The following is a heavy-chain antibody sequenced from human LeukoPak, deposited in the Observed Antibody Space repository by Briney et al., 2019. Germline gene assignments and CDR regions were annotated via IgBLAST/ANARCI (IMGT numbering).Heavy chain of an antibody. Sequence: SETLSLTCTVSGGSISSYYWSWIRQPPGQGLERIGSMFHSGRPNYNPSLRRRVTISVDTSKNQFSLKLSSVTATDTGVYYCARNSLGDDYATGWFYYYMDVWGKGTTVTVSS. D-gene: IGHD3-10*01. CDR1: GGSISSYY. J-gene: IGHJ6*03. CDR2: MFHSGRP. CDR3: ARNSLGDDYATGWFYYYMDV. V-gene: IGHV4-59*01.